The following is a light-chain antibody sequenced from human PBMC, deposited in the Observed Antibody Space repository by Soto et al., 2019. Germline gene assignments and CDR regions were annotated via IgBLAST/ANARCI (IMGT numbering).Light chain of an antibody. CDR2: VAS. Sequence: EIVLTQSTGTLSLSPGERATLSCRASQSVSRSYLAWCQQTPGQAPRLLIYVASSRATGIPDRFSGSGSGPGFTLTIRRLEPDDFSVYYCQQYGSSPWTFGQRNKVDIK. V-gene: IGKV3-20*01. CDR3: QQYGSSPWT. CDR1: QSVSRSY. J-gene: IGKJ1*01.